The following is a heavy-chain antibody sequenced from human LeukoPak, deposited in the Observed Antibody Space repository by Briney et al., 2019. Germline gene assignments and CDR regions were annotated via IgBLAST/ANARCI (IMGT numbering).Heavy chain of an antibody. CDR3: ATAMSAGSDFS. V-gene: IGHV4-39*01. Sequence: EWIGSIYYSGSTYYNPSLKSRVTISVDTSKNQFSLNLRSVAAADTAVYYCATAMSAGSDFSWGQGTLVTVSS. D-gene: IGHD2/OR15-2a*01. J-gene: IGHJ5*02. CDR2: IYYSGST.